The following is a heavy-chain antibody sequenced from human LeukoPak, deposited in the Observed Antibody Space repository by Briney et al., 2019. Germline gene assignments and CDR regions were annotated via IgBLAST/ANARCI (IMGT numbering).Heavy chain of an antibody. CDR1: GFSFSSYT. Sequence: GGSLRLSCAASGFSFSSYTMHWVRQAPGEGLEWVSSISSGGSNVFYGDSLKGRFTISRDNAKNSLHLQMNSLRVEDTAIYFCAVCSSTSCPDCWGQGTLVTVSS. V-gene: IGHV3-21*01. CDR2: ISSGGSNV. D-gene: IGHD2-2*01. J-gene: IGHJ4*02. CDR3: AVCSSTSCPDC.